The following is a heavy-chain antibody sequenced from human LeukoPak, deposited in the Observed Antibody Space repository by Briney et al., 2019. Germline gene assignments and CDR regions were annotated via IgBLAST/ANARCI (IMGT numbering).Heavy chain of an antibody. J-gene: IGHJ5*02. CDR3: ARGRDYDFWSGYYKGENWFDP. CDR1: GYTFTSYD. CDR2: MNPNSGNT. D-gene: IGHD3-3*01. Sequence: ASVKVSCKASGYTFTSYDINWVRQATGQGLEWMGWMNPNSGNTGYAQKFQGRVTMTRNTSISTAYMELSSLRSEDTAVYYCARGRDYDFWSGYYKGENWFDPWGQGTLVTVSS. V-gene: IGHV1-8*01.